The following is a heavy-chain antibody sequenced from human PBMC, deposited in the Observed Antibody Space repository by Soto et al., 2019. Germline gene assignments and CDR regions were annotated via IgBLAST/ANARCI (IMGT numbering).Heavy chain of an antibody. CDR2: ISGSGGST. V-gene: IGHV3-23*01. Sequence: GGSLRLSCAASGFTFSSYAMSWVRQAPGKGLEWVSAISGSGGSTYYADSVKGRFTISRDNSKNTLYLQMNSLRAEDTAVYYCVNSPPEYSSGWNWFDPWGQGTLVTVSS. J-gene: IGHJ5*02. D-gene: IGHD6-19*01. CDR1: GFTFSSYA. CDR3: VNSPPEYSSGWNWFDP.